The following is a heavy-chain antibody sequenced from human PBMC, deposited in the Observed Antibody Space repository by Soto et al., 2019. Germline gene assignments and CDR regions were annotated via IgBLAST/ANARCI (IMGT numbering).Heavy chain of an antibody. Sequence: GGSLRLSCAASAFTFSRYSMNWVRQAPGKGLEWVSSINSDSNFIYYAVSVKGRFIISRDNARHSLFLQMSSLRAEDTAVSYSARDPNLYCSVTYCYFYWGHGTLVTVSS. D-gene: IGHD2-21*02. CDR3: ARDPNLYCSVTYCYFY. CDR1: AFTFSRYS. CDR2: INSDSNFI. J-gene: IGHJ4*01. V-gene: IGHV3-21*01.